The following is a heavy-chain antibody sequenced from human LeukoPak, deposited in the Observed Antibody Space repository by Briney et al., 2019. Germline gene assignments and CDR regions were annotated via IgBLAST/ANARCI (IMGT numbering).Heavy chain of an antibody. CDR3: GVGSSSWYSGNWFDP. V-gene: IGHV3-23*01. CDR2: ISGSGATT. J-gene: IGHJ5*02. D-gene: IGHD6-13*01. CDR1: GFIFSNYA. Sequence: PGGSLRLSCAASGFIFSNYAMSWVRQAPGKGLEWVSGISGSGATTYYADSVKGRFTTSRDNSKNTLYLQMNSLRAEDTAVYYCGVGSSSWYSGNWFDPWGQGTLVTVSS.